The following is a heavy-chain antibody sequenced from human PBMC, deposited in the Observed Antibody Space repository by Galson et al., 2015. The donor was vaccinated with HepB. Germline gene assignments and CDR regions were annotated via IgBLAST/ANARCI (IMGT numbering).Heavy chain of an antibody. D-gene: IGHD2-2*01. V-gene: IGHV1-69*02. CDR2: IIPILGIA. CDR3: ARVERSGLVPALIRGAFDI. Sequence: SVKVSCKASGGTFSSYTISWVRQAPGQGLEWMGRIIPILGIANYAQKFQGRVTITADKSTSTAYMELSSLRSEDTAVYYCARVERSGLVPALIRGAFDIWGQGTMVTVSS. J-gene: IGHJ3*02. CDR1: GGTFSSYT.